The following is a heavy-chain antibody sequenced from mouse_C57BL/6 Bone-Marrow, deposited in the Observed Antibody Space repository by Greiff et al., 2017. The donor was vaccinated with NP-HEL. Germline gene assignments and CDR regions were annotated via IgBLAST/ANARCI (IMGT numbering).Heavy chain of an antibody. V-gene: IGHV7-1*01. CDR2: SRNKANDYTT. D-gene: IGHD1-1*02. CDR3: ARDARWDYAMDY. J-gene: IGHJ4*01. Sequence: EVHLVESGGGLVQSGRSLRLSCATSGFTFSDFYMEWVRQAPGKGLEWIAASRNKANDYTTEYSASVKGRFIVSRDTSQSILYLQMNALGAEDTAIYYCARDARWDYAMDYWGQGTSVTVAS. CDR1: GFTFSDFY.